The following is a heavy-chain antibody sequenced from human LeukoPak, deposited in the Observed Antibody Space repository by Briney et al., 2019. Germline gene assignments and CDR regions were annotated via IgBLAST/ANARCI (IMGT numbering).Heavy chain of an antibody. CDR3: ADLSYGMDV. CDR2: INPNSGGT. Sequence: ASVKVSCRASGYTFTGYYMHWVRQASGQGLEWMGRINPNSGGTNYAQKFQGRVTMTRDTSISTAYMELSRLRSDDTAAYYCADLSYGMDVWGQGTTVTVSS. D-gene: IGHD3-16*01. J-gene: IGHJ6*02. V-gene: IGHV1-2*06. CDR1: GYTFTGYY.